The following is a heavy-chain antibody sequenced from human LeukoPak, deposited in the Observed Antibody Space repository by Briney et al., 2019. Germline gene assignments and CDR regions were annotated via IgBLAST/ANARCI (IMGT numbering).Heavy chain of an antibody. J-gene: IGHJ4*02. D-gene: IGHD3-10*01. V-gene: IGHV7-4-1*02. CDR1: GYTFNKYA. Sequence: ASVKVSCKASGYTFNKYAINWVRQAPGQGLEWMGWINTNTGNPSYARDFTGRFVFSLDTSVNSAFLQINDLKTVDTAFYYCTLGSYWGQGTLVTVSS. CDR3: TLGSY. CDR2: INTNTGNP.